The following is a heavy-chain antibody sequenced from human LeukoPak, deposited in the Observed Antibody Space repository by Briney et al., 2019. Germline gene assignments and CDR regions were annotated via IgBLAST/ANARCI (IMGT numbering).Heavy chain of an antibody. CDR2: IIPIFGTA. Sequence: GASVKVSCKASGYTFSSYGISWVRLAPGQGLDWMGGIIPIFGTANYAQKFQGRVTITADESTSTAYMELSSLRSEDTAVYFCASTYETGHFDYWGQGTLVTVSS. CDR3: ASTYETGHFDY. J-gene: IGHJ4*02. D-gene: IGHD3-10*01. V-gene: IGHV1-69*13. CDR1: GYTFSSYG.